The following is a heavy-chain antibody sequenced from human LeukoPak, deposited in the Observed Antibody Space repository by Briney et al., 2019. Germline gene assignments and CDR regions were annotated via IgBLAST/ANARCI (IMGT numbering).Heavy chain of an antibody. Sequence: SETLSLTCTVSGGSISTYYWSWIRQPPGKGLEWIGEINHSGSTNYNPSLKSRVTISVDTSKNQFSLKLSSVTAADTAVYYCARGKWGSGLYWGQGTLVTVSS. CDR1: GGSISTYY. D-gene: IGHD3-22*01. V-gene: IGHV4-34*01. CDR3: ARGKWGSGLY. CDR2: INHSGST. J-gene: IGHJ4*02.